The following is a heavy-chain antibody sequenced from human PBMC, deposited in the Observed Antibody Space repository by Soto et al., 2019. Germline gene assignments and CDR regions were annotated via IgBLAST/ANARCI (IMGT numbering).Heavy chain of an antibody. D-gene: IGHD4-17*01. CDR1: GFTFSSYA. Sequence: QVQLVESGGGVVQPGRSLRLSCAASGFTFSSYAMHWVRQAPGKGLEWVAVISYDGSNKYYADSVKGRFTISRDNSKNTLDLQMNSLRAEDTAVYYCARGLPNDGDYDGWDFDLWGRGTLVTVSS. CDR2: ISYDGSNK. V-gene: IGHV3-30-3*01. J-gene: IGHJ2*01. CDR3: ARGLPNDGDYDGWDFDL.